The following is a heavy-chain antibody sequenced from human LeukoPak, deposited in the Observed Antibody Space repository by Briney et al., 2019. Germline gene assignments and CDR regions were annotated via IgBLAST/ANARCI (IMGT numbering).Heavy chain of an antibody. J-gene: IGHJ5*02. CDR3: ARDLRGIAVAGTSSFDP. V-gene: IGHV4-34*01. CDR1: GGSFSDHY. CDR2: INHSGST. Sequence: SETLSLTCAVYGGSFSDHYWSWIRQPPGKGLEWIGEINHSGSTNYNPSLKSRVTMSVDTSKNQFSLKVRSVTAADTAVYYCARDLRGIAVAGTSSFDPWGQGTLVTVSS. D-gene: IGHD6-19*01.